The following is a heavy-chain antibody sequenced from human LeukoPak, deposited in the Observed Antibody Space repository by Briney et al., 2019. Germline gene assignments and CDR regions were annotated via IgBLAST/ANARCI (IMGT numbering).Heavy chain of an antibody. CDR2: INPQSGGT. Sequence: ASVKVSCKASGYTFTGHYILWVRQAPGQGLEWLGRINPQSGGTNYAQSFQGRVTVTKDTSISTAYMELSRLRSDDTAVYYCARVGYYGSGSYLSYWGQGTLVTVSS. D-gene: IGHD3-10*01. V-gene: IGHV1-2*06. CDR3: ARVGYYGSGSYLSY. J-gene: IGHJ4*02. CDR1: GYTFTGHY.